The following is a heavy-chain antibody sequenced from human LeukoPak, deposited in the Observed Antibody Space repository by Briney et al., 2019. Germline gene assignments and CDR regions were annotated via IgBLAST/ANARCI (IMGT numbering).Heavy chain of an antibody. Sequence: GGSLRLSCAASGLTFSSYAMSWVRQAPGKGLEWFSAISGGSGSSTYYADAVKGRFTISRDNSKTTLYLQMNSLRAEDTAVYYCAKGSSSGWPYFFDYWGQGTLVTVSS. CDR1: GLTFSSYA. CDR3: AKGSSSGWPYFFDY. V-gene: IGHV3-23*01. J-gene: IGHJ4*02. D-gene: IGHD6-19*01. CDR2: ISGGSGSST.